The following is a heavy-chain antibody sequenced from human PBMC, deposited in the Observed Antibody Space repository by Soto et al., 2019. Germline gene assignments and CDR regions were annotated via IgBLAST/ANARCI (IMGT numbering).Heavy chain of an antibody. CDR2: IYGGGNGP. D-gene: IGHD3-3*01. V-gene: IGHV3-23*01. CDR3: AKMEGFDPRAYSLAD. CDR1: GFTFSDFA. J-gene: IGHJ1*01. Sequence: GGSLRLSCAATGFTFSDFAMSWVHQAPGKGLEWVSRIYGGGNGPHYADSVKGRVTISRDNSKNTLYLQMNSLRAEDTAVYYCAKMEGFDPRAYSLADSGQGTPDTVSS.